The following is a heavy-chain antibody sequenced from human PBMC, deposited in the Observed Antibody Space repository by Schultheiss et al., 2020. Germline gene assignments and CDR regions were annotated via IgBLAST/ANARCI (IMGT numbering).Heavy chain of an antibody. CDR1: GFNVGGNS. Sequence: GGSLRLSWAPSGFNVGGNSMSWVRQAPGKGLEWVSVIYSGGTTYYGDSVKGRFTISRDNSKNTLYLQMTSLRTADTAVYYCARVKGIEVLAGSLEDDYFDLWGQGTLVTVSS. V-gene: IGHV3-66*02. CDR3: ARVKGIEVLAGSLEDDYFDL. D-gene: IGHD6-19*01. J-gene: IGHJ4*02. CDR2: IYSGGTT.